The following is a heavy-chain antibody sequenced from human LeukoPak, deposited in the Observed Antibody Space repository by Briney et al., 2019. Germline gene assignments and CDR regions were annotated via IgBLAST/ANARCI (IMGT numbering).Heavy chain of an antibody. V-gene: IGHV1-69*04. J-gene: IGHJ4*02. CDR1: GGTFSSYA. Sequence: GASVKVSCKASGGTFSSYAISWVRQAPGQGLEWTGRIIPILGIANYAQKFQGRVTITADKSTSTAYMELSSLRSEDTAVYYCAREGGGAVAGTGYWGQGTLVTVSS. D-gene: IGHD6-19*01. CDR3: AREGGGAVAGTGY. CDR2: IIPILGIA.